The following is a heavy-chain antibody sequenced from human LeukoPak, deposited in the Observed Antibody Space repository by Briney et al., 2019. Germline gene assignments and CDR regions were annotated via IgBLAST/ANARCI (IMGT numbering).Heavy chain of an antibody. D-gene: IGHD2-21*01. CDR1: GFTFNSYG. V-gene: IGHV3-30*02. Sequence: SGGSLRLSCAASGFTFNSYGMHWVRQAPGKGLEWVAFIRYDGSNKYYADSVKGRFTISRDNSKNTLYLQMNSLRAEDTAVYFCAKDGDFLASLFFYFDYWGQGTLVTVSS. J-gene: IGHJ4*02. CDR2: IRYDGSNK. CDR3: AKDGDFLASLFFYFDY.